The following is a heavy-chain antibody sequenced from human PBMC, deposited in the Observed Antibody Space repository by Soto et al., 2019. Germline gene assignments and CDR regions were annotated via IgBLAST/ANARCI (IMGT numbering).Heavy chain of an antibody. J-gene: IGHJ6*02. V-gene: IGHV1-46*01. CDR2: INPSGGST. CDR1: GYTFTSYY. D-gene: IGHD4-4*01. CDR3: ARDFGADYSNYGRYGMDV. Sequence: VNVSCKASGYTFTSYYMHWVRQAPGQGLEWMGIINPSGGSTSYAQKFQGRVTMTRDTSTSTVYMELSSLRSEDTAVYYCARDFGADYSNYGRYGMDVWGQGTTVTVSS.